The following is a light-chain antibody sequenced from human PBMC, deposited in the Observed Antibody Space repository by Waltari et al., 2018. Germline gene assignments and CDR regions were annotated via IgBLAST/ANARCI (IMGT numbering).Light chain of an antibody. Sequence: QSALTQAASVSGSPGQSITISCTGSSSDVGGYNYVPGYQQHPGKAPKLIIYDVSNRPSGVSNRFSGSKSGNTASLTISGLQAEDEADYYCSSYISSSTLELFGGGTSLTVL. CDR2: DVS. V-gene: IGLV2-14*03. J-gene: IGLJ2*01. CDR3: SSYISSSTLEL. CDR1: SSDVGGYNY.